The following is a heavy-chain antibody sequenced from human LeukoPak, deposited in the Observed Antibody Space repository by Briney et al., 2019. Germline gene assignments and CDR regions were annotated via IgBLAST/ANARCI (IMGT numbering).Heavy chain of an antibody. CDR2: INQHGSVT. CDR3: ARDLTMLGTPGDDFDY. Sequence: GGSLRLSCAASGFTFSNYWMLWVRQAPGKGLAWVSRINQHGSVTSYADSVKGRFTISRDNAQNTLYLQMNSLRAEDTAVYYCARDLTMLGTPGDDFDYWGQGSLVTVSS. J-gene: IGHJ4*02. D-gene: IGHD3-3*01. V-gene: IGHV3-74*01. CDR1: GFTFSNYW.